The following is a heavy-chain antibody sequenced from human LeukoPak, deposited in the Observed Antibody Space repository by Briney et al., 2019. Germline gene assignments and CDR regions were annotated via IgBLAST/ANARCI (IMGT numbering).Heavy chain of an antibody. Sequence: GGSLRLSCAGSGFTFGDFAMHWVRQAPGQGLEWVSGITWNSGSIGYADSVRGRFTISRDNAKNSLYLQMNSLRAEDTAVYYCARKAAGTGNHYFDSWGQGTLVTVSS. CDR1: GFTFGDFA. V-gene: IGHV3-9*01. D-gene: IGHD6-13*01. J-gene: IGHJ4*02. CDR2: ITWNSGSI. CDR3: ARKAAGTGNHYFDS.